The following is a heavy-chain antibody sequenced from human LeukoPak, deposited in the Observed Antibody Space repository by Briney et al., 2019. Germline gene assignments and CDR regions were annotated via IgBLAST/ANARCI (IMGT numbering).Heavy chain of an antibody. V-gene: IGHV3-23*01. CDR1: GLTFHDYA. Sequence: GSLRLPCAISGLTFHDYAMTWVRQAPGKGLEWVSTIVGDSSKTYYADSVKGRFTISRDNSNYMLFLHMNNLRAEDTAIYYCAKQPYNYYYLDVWGKGTTVTVSS. J-gene: IGHJ6*03. CDR2: IVGDSSKT. CDR3: AKQPYNYYYLDV. D-gene: IGHD2-21*01.